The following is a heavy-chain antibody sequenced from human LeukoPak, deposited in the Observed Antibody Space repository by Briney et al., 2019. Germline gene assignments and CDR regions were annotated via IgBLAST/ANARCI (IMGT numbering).Heavy chain of an antibody. CDR2: IIPILGIA. V-gene: IGHV1-69*04. Sequence: SVKVSCKASGGTFSSYAISWVRQAPGQGLEWMGRIIPILGIANYAQKFQGRVTITADKSTSTAYMELSSLRSEDTAVYYCATPGSSGYFDYWGQGALVTVSS. J-gene: IGHJ4*02. CDR1: GGTFSSYA. D-gene: IGHD3-22*01. CDR3: ATPGSSGYFDY.